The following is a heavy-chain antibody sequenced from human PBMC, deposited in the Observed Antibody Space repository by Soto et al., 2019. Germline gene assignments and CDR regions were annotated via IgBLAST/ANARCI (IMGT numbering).Heavy chain of an antibody. D-gene: IGHD5-18*01. CDR2: ISWNSGSI. CDR3: ARHCRVDTAMAIDY. Sequence: GGSLRLSCAASGFTFDDYAMHWVRQAPGKGLEWVSGISWNSGSIGYADSVKGRFTISRDNAKNSLYLQMNSLRSEDTALYYCARHCRVDTAMAIDYWGQGTLVTVSS. CDR1: GFTFDDYA. V-gene: IGHV3-9*01. J-gene: IGHJ4*02.